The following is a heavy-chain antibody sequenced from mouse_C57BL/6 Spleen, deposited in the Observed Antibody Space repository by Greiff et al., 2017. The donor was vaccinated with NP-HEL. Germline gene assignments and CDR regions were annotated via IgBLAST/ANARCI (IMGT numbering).Heavy chain of an antibody. Sequence: VKLQQPGAELVKPGASVKLSCKASGYTFTSYWMQWVKQRPGQGLEWIGEIDPSDSYTNYNQKFKGKATLTVDTSSSTAYMQLSSLTSEDSAVYYCAGSIGYGSSYGFAYWGQGTLVTVSA. D-gene: IGHD1-1*01. CDR3: AGSIGYGSSYGFAY. V-gene: IGHV1-50*01. CDR1: GYTFTSYW. J-gene: IGHJ3*01. CDR2: IDPSDSYT.